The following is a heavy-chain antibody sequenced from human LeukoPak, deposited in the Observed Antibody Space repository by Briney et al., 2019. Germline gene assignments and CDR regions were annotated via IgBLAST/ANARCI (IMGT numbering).Heavy chain of an antibody. Sequence: GGSLRLSCAASGFTFSTYSMNWVRQAPGKGLEWVSYISSSGTIYYADSVKGRFTISRDKAKNSLYLQMNSLRADDTAMYYCARDQGNWNIDYWGQGTLVTVSS. V-gene: IGHV3-48*01. J-gene: IGHJ4*02. CDR2: ISSSGTI. CDR3: ARDQGNWNIDY. CDR1: GFTFSTYS. D-gene: IGHD1/OR15-1a*01.